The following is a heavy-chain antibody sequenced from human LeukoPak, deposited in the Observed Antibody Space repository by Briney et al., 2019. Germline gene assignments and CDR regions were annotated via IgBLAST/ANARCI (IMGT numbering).Heavy chain of an antibody. J-gene: IGHJ4*02. CDR1: GFTFTYA. V-gene: IGHV3-23*01. Sequence: GGSLRLSCEGSGFTFTYAMSWVRQAPGKGLEWVSTIGSGDDLHYADSVKGRFTVSRDDPQNTLYLQMNSLRAEDAAIYYCAKDATPGNSVYDHFDYWGQGTLVTVSS. CDR2: IGSGDDL. D-gene: IGHD5/OR15-5a*01. CDR3: AKDATPGNSVYDHFDY.